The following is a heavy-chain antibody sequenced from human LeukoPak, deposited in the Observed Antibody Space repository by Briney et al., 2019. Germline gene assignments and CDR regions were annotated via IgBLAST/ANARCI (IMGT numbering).Heavy chain of an antibody. D-gene: IGHD2-8*01. J-gene: IGHJ4*02. V-gene: IGHV3-23*01. CDR3: AKDLRIRAGVPDY. CDR2: ISSGGGFT. Sequence: PGGSLTLSCAASGFTFSTYAMSWVRQAPGKGLEWVSTISSGGGFTYYSDSVKGRFTISRDSSKNTLCLQMNSLRAEGTAVYYCAKDLRIRAGVPDYWGQGTLVTVSS. CDR1: GFTFSTYA.